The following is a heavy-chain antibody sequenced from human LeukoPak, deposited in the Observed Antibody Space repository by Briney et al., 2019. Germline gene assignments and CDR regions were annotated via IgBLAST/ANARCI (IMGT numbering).Heavy chain of an antibody. V-gene: IGHV3-33*01. J-gene: IGHJ4*02. Sequence: GRSLRLSCAASGFNFSSYGMHWVRQAPGKGLEWVTSIWFDGSNIHYADSVKGRVIISRDNSKSALYLQMNSLRAEDTAIYYCARDSLPMAVTGPFDHWGQGALVTVSS. CDR3: ARDSLPMAVTGPFDH. CDR1: GFNFSSYG. CDR2: IWFDGSNI. D-gene: IGHD6-19*01.